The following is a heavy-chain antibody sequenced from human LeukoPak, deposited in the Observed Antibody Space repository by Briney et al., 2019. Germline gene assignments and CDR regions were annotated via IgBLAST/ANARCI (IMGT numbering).Heavy chain of an antibody. CDR2: FDPEDGET. D-gene: IGHD2-2*01. CDR1: GYTLTELS. Sequence: ASVKVSCKVSGYTLTELSMHWVRQAPGKGLEWMGGFDPEDGETIYAQKFQGRVTITADESTSTAYMELSSLRSEDTAVYYCARRYCSSTSCYDDAFDIWGQGTMVTVSS. CDR3: ARRYCSSTSCYDDAFDI. V-gene: IGHV1-24*01. J-gene: IGHJ3*02.